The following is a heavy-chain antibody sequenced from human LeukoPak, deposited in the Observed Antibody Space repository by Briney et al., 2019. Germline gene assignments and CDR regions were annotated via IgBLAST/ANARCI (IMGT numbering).Heavy chain of an antibody. CDR3: ARDLHPRLTGYFDY. Sequence: AGGSLRLSCAASGFTFSSYGMHWVRQAPGKGLEWVAFIRYDGSNKYYADSVEGRFTVSRDNPKNTLYLEMKSLRADDTAVYYCARDLHPRLTGYFDYWGQGTVVTVSS. CDR2: IRYDGSNK. D-gene: IGHD3-16*01. J-gene: IGHJ4*02. CDR1: GFTFSSYG. V-gene: IGHV3-30*02.